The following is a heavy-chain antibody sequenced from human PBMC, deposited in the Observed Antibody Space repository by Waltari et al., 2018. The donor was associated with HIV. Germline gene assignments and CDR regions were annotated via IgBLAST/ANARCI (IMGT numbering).Heavy chain of an antibody. J-gene: IGHJ4*02. V-gene: IGHV6-1*01. Sequence: QVQLQQSGPGLVKTSQTLSPTCAISGDRLSSNSAALNWSRQSPSRGLEWLGRTYYRSKWYNYYAVSVKSQITINPDTSKNQFSLQLNSVTPEDTAVYYCAREEMATVAVFDYWGQGTLVTVSS. D-gene: IGHD5-12*01. CDR1: GDRLSSNSAA. CDR2: TYYRSKWYN. CDR3: AREEMATVAVFDY.